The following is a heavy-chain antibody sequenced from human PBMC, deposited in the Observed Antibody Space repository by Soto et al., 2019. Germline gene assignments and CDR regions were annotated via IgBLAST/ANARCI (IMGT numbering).Heavy chain of an antibody. D-gene: IGHD2-15*01. CDR3: AKDGDIAS. CDR1: GFTFDDYA. V-gene: IGHV3-9*01. CDR2: INWNGNNV. J-gene: IGHJ5*02. Sequence: GGSLRLSCAASGFTFDDYAMHWVRQAPGKGLEWVSGINWNGNNVAYADSVKGRFTISRDNTKNSLYLQMNGLRPEDTALYYCAKDGDIASWGQGILVTVSS.